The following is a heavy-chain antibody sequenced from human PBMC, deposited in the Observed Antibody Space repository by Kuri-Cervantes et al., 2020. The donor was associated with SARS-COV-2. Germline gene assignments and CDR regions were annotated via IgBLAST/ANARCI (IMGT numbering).Heavy chain of an antibody. J-gene: IGHJ4*02. CDR1: GLTFSGHL. CDR2: INPDGSYT. V-gene: IGHV3-74*01. CDR3: VRDGDHWNFDY. Sequence: GGSPNLPCAASGLTFSGHLIHRVRQAPGKGLGWVSRINPDGSYTHNADPVKARFTLYRDNAKNMLFLPMTSLRADYTAVYYCVRDGDHWNFDYWGQGTLVTVSS. D-gene: IGHD1-1*01.